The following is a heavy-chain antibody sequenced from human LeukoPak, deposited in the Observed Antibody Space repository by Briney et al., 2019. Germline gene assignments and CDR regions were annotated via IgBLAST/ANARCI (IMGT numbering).Heavy chain of an antibody. CDR1: GFTFSSYS. J-gene: IGHJ5*02. D-gene: IGHD3-3*01. V-gene: IGHV3-48*01. Sequence: GGSLRLSCAASGFTFSSYSITWVSQAPGKGLEWVSYISSSGTSIYYADSVKGRFTVSRDNARYSLHLQINSLRGEDMAVYYCTRDAASGTNWFDPWGQGTLVTVSS. CDR3: TRDAASGTNWFDP. CDR2: ISSSGTSI.